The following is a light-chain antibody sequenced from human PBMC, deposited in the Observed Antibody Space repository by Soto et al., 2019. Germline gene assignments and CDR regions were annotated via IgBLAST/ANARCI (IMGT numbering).Light chain of an antibody. J-gene: IGKJ3*01. CDR2: DAS. CDR1: QSISRS. Sequence: DIQMTQSPSTLSASVGDRVTITCRASQSISRSLAWYQQKSGKAPKLLIYDASSLESGVPSRFSGSGFGTEFTFTISGLQPDDFATYYCQQYQSYFLTFGPGTTVDMK. CDR3: QQYQSYFLT. V-gene: IGKV1-5*01.